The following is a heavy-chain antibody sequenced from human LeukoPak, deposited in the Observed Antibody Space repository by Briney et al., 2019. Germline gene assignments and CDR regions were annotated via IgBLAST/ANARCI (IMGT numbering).Heavy chain of an antibody. CDR1: GFSFSSYW. D-gene: IGHD1-26*01. CDR3: ARDGELGSPADAFDI. CDR2: IKQDGSEK. Sequence: GGSLRLSCAASGFSFSSYWMSWVRQAPGKGLEWVANIKQDGSEKAYVGSVRGRFTISRDNGKNSLYLQMNSLRAEDTAVYYCARDGELGSPADAFDIWGQGTMVTVSS. V-gene: IGHV3-7*01. J-gene: IGHJ3*02.